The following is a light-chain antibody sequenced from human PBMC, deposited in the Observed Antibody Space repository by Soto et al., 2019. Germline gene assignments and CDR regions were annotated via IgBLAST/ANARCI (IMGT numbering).Light chain of an antibody. CDR3: QTWGTGTHVV. Sequence: QLVLTQSPSASASLGASVKLTCFLSSGHNSYAIAWHQQQPEKGPRYLMSLNSDGSHTKGDGIPDRFSGSSSGAERYLTISSLQSEDEADYYCQTWGTGTHVVFGGGTKVTVL. CDR2: LNSDGSH. V-gene: IGLV4-69*01. CDR1: SGHNSYA. J-gene: IGLJ2*01.